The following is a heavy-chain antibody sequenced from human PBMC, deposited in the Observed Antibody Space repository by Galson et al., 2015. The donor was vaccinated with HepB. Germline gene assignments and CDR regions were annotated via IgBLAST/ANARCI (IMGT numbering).Heavy chain of an antibody. V-gene: IGHV1-18*04. Sequence: SCKASGYTFTSYGISWVRQAPGQGLEWMGWISAYNGNTNYAQKLQGRVTMTTDTSTSTAYMELRSLRSDDTAVYYCARAKLRYFDWLLPRLHRDYYYYGMDVWGQGTTVTVSS. CDR2: ISAYNGNT. J-gene: IGHJ6*02. CDR1: GYTFTSYG. D-gene: IGHD3-9*01. CDR3: ARAKLRYFDWLLPRLHRDYYYYGMDV.